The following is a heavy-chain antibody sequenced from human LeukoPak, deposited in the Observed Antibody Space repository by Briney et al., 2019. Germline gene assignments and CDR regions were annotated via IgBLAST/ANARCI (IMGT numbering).Heavy chain of an antibody. V-gene: IGHV1-18*01. CDR2: ISGNSGKT. CDR3: ARNAGSYFEFAP. D-gene: IGHD1-26*01. Sequence: ASVKVSCKTSGYTFSTYGLSWVRQAPGQGLEWMGWISGNSGKTHYAQKFQDRVTLTTDTSSTTAFMELRSLRSDDTALYYCARNAGSYFEFAPWGQGTLVTVSS. J-gene: IGHJ5*02. CDR1: GYTFSTYG.